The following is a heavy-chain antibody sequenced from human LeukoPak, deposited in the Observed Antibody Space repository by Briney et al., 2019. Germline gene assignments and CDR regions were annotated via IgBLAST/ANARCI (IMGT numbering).Heavy chain of an antibody. Sequence: PSETLSLTCTVSGGSISSYYWSWIRQPPGKGLEWIGYIYYSGSTNYNPSLKRRVTISVDTSKNQFSLKLSSVTAADTAVYYCARGGGSYGPDAFDIWGQGTMVTVSS. CDR3: ARGGGSYGPDAFDI. CDR1: GGSISSYY. V-gene: IGHV4-59*01. CDR2: IYYSGST. D-gene: IGHD1-26*01. J-gene: IGHJ3*02.